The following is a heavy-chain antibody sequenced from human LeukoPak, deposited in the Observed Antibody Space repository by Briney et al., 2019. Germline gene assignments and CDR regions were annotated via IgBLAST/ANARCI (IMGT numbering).Heavy chain of an antibody. J-gene: IGHJ5*02. D-gene: IGHD3-10*02. CDR1: GYTFTSYG. Sequence: GASVKVSCKASGYTFTSYGINWVRQATGQGLEWMGWMNPNNGNTDYAQKFQGRVTLTRNTSISTAYMELSSLRSEDTAVYYCATDILLSSGFDPWGQGTLVTVSS. CDR2: MNPNNGNT. CDR3: ATDILLSSGFDP. V-gene: IGHV1-8*02.